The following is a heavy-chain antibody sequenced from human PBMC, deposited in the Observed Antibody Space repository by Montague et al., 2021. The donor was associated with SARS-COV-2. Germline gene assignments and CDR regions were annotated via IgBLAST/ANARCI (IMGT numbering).Heavy chain of an antibody. V-gene: IGHV4-4*07. J-gene: IGHJ4*02. CDR1: GDSITYFY. CDR2: VSSSGST. CDR3: ARDVVTHLGTFDY. D-gene: IGHD4-23*01. Sequence: SETLSLTCTVSGDSITYFYWSWIRQPAGRGLEWIGRVSSSGSTNXNPSLRSRVPMSVDTSKSQFSLKLSSVTAADTAVYYCARDVVTHLGTFDYWGRGTLVTVYS.